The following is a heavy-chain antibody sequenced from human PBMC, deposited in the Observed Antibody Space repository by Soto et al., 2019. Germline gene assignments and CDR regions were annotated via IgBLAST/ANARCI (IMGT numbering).Heavy chain of an antibody. CDR1: GCTFTSSA. CDR3: AADQDSSGYYGSSRKFDY. Sequence: SVKVSCKASGCTFTSSAVQWVRQARGQRLEWIGWIVVGSGNTNYAQKFQERVTITRDMSTSTAYMELSSLRSEDTAVYYCAADQDSSGYYGSSRKFDYWGQGTLVTVSS. D-gene: IGHD3-22*01. CDR2: IVVGSGNT. J-gene: IGHJ4*02. V-gene: IGHV1-58*01.